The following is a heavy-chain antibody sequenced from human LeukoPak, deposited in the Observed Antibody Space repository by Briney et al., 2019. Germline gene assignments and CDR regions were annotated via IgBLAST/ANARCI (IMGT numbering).Heavy chain of an antibody. D-gene: IGHD4-11*01. CDR2: FYYSGST. CDR1: GGSFSGYY. CDR3: ARDRVTINWFDP. J-gene: IGHJ5*02. V-gene: IGHV4-59*12. Sequence: PSETLSLTCAVYGGSFSGYYWSWIPQPPGKGLEWIGYFYYSGSTNYNPSLKSRVTISVDTSKNQFSLKLSSVTAADTAVYYCARDRVTINWFDPWGQGTLVTVSS.